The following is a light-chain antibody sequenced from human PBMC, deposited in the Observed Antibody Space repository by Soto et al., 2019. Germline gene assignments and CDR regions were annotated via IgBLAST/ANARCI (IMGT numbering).Light chain of an antibody. CDR1: QSVSRTY. V-gene: IGKV3-20*01. CDR3: QQYGRSGT. CDR2: ATS. Sequence: IVLTQSPGTLSLSPGERATLSCRASQSVSRTYLAWYQQKPVQAPRLLIYATSSRATGIPDRFSGSGSGTDFTLTISXLEPEDFAVYYCQQYGRSGTFGQGTKVDTK. J-gene: IGKJ1*01.